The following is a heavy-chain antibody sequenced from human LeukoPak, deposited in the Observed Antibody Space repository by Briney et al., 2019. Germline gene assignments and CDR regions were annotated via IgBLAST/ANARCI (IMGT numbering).Heavy chain of an antibody. J-gene: IGHJ4*02. V-gene: IGHV1-24*01. CDR3: ARPGIAAAGE. CDR1: GYTLTELS. Sequence: ASVKVSCKVSGYTLTELSMHWVRQAPGKGLEWMGGFDPEDGETIYAQKFQGRVTITADKSTSTAYMELSSLRSEDTAVYYCARPGIAAAGEWGQGTLVTVSS. D-gene: IGHD6-13*01. CDR2: FDPEDGET.